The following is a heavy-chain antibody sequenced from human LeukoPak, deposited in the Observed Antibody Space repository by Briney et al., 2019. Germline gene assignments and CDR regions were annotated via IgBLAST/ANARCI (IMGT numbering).Heavy chain of an antibody. D-gene: IGHD4-17*01. J-gene: IGHJ4*02. CDR3: AREPTTVTTDASFDY. Sequence: GGSLRLSCAASGFTFSDYSMNWVRQAPGKGLEWVSSISGRSSFIYYADSVKGRFTISRDNVKNSLYLQMNSLRAEDTAVYYCAREPTTVTTDASFDYWGQGTLVTVSS. CDR2: ISGRSSFI. V-gene: IGHV3-21*01. CDR1: GFTFSDYS.